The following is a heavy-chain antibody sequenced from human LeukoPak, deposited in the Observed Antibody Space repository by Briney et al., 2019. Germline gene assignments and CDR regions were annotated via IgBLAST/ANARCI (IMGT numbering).Heavy chain of an antibody. CDR3: ARERGDRDTFDI. CDR2: ISSNGGST. Sequence: GGSRRLSFAASGLTLIGYARHWVRQAPGKGLEYVSAISSNGGSTYYANSVKGRFTISRDNSKNTLYLQMGSLRAEDMAVYYCARERGDRDTFDIWGQGTMVTVSS. J-gene: IGHJ3*02. CDR1: GLTLIGYA. V-gene: IGHV3-64*01. D-gene: IGHD7-27*01.